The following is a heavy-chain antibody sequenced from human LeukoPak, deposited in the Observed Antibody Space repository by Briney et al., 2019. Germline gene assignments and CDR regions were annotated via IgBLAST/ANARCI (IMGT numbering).Heavy chain of an antibody. CDR1: GGSISSYY. J-gene: IGHJ3*02. Sequence: SETLSLTCTVSGGSISSYYWSWIRQPPGKGLEWIGYIYYSGSTNYNPSLKSRVTISVDTSKNQFSLKLSSVTAADTAVYYCARERVDVGLDAFDIWGQGTMVTVSS. CDR3: ARERVDVGLDAFDI. CDR2: IYYSGST. V-gene: IGHV4-59*01. D-gene: IGHD2-2*01.